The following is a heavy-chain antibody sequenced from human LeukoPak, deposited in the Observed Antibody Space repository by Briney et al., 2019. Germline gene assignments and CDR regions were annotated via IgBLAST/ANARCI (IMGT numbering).Heavy chain of an antibody. Sequence: GGSLRLSCAASGFTFNKFAMSWVRQAPGKGLEWVSGIIENGGETYYADSVRGRFTISRDNSKNTLYLQMNSLRAEDTAVYYCAKDYEYNSNTWYFHWGRGTLISVSS. J-gene: IGHJ4*02. CDR1: GFTFNKFA. D-gene: IGHD6-13*01. CDR3: AKDYEYNSNTWYFH. V-gene: IGHV3-23*01. CDR2: IIENGGET.